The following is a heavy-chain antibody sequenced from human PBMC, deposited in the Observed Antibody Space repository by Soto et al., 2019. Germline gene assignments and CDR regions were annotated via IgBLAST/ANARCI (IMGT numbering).Heavy chain of an antibody. CDR2: INAGNGNT. D-gene: IGHD3-3*01. J-gene: IGHJ5*02. CDR1: GYTFTSYA. Sequence: ASVKVSCKASGYTFTSYAMHWVRQAPGQRLEWMGWINAGNGNTKYSQKFQGRVTITRDTSASTAYMELSSLRSEDTAVYYCARVRRITIFGVVTPQGWFDPWGQGTLVTVSS. V-gene: IGHV1-3*01. CDR3: ARVRRITIFGVVTPQGWFDP.